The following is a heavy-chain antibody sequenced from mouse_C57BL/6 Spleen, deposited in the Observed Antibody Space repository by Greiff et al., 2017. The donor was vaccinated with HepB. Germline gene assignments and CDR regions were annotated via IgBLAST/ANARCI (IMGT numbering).Heavy chain of an antibody. CDR2: IYPGSGST. J-gene: IGHJ3*01. D-gene: IGHD2-1*01. CDR3: ARGYGNPSWFAY. Sequence: QVQLQQPGAELVKPGASVKMSCKASGYTFTSYWITWVKQRPGQGLEWIGDIYPGSGSTNYNEKFKSKATLTVDTSSSTAYMQLSSLTSEDSAVYYCARGYGNPSWFAYWGQGTLVTVSA. CDR1: GYTFTSYW. V-gene: IGHV1-55*01.